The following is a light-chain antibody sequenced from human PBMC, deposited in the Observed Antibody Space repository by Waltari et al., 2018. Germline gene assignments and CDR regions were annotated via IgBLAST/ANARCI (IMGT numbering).Light chain of an antibody. Sequence: QSALTQPRSVAGSLGQSVTIPCTGTSRDIGSFDHVSWYQQHPGQAPQLIIFDVSHRPAGVPDRFSASKSGNTASLTISGLQADDDAAYYCSSYSGTYTLIFGAGTNLTVL. CDR1: SRDIGSFDH. CDR3: SSYSGTYTLI. J-gene: IGLJ2*01. V-gene: IGLV2-11*01. CDR2: DVS.